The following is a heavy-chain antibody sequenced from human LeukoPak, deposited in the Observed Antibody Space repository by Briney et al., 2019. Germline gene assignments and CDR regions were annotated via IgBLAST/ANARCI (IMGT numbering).Heavy chain of an antibody. CDR3: ARVRGRRGGYFDY. D-gene: IGHD3-10*01. Sequence: SETLSLTCTVSGYFISSGYYWSWIRQPAGKGLEWIGRIYTSGSTNYNPSLKSRVTISVDTSKNQFSLKLTSVTAADTAVYYCARVRGRRGGYFDYWGQGTLVTVSS. J-gene: IGHJ4*02. CDR2: IYTSGST. V-gene: IGHV4-61*02. CDR1: GYFISSGYY.